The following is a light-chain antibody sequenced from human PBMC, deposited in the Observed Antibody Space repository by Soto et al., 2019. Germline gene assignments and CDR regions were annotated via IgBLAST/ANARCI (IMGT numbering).Light chain of an antibody. V-gene: IGLV2-23*01. CDR2: EGS. Sequence: QSALTQPASVSGSPGQSITISCTGTSSDVGSYNLVSWYKQHPGKAPKLMIYEGSKRPSGVSNRFSGSKSGNTASLTISGLQAEDEADYYCCSYAGSSTGVVFGGGTKLTVL. CDR1: SSDVGSYNL. CDR3: CSYAGSSTGVV. J-gene: IGLJ2*01.